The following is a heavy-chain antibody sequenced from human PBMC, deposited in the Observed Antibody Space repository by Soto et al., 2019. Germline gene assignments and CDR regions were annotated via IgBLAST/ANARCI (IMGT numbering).Heavy chain of an antibody. CDR1: GFTFSSYW. Sequence: EVQLVESGGGLVQPGGSLRLSCAASGFTFSSYWMHWVRQAPGKGLMWVSRINSDGSSTTYADSVRGRFTISRDNAKNTLYLQMNSLRAEDTALYYCASLLIPWGQGTLVTVSS. J-gene: IGHJ5*02. D-gene: IGHD3-22*01. CDR3: ASLLIP. V-gene: IGHV3-74*01. CDR2: INSDGSST.